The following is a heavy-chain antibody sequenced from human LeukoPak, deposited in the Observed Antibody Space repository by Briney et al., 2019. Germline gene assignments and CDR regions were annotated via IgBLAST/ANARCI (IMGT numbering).Heavy chain of an antibody. CDR1: GFPFDRYW. CDR2: IKHDGSEK. Sequence: GGSMRLSCVASGFPFDRYWMSWVRQAPGKVLEWVANIKHDGSEKNFVDSVEGRFTISRDNAENALFQQMNSLRADDTAVYFCARQPIYEAYFDFWGQGTLVTVSS. V-gene: IGHV3-7*01. CDR3: ARQPIYEAYFDF. D-gene: IGHD3-16*01. J-gene: IGHJ4*02.